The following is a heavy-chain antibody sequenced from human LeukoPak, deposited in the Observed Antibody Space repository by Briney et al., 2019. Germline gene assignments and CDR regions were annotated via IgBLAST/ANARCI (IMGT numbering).Heavy chain of an antibody. CDR3: AIIAWITDMDV. Sequence: GGSLRLSCAASGFTFSSYSMNWVRQAPGKGLEWVSYISSSSSTIYYADSVKGRFTISRDNAKNSLYLQMNSLRAEDTAVYYCAIIAWITDMDVWGKGTTVTVSS. V-gene: IGHV3-48*04. CDR1: GFTFSSYS. CDR2: ISSSSSTI. J-gene: IGHJ6*03. D-gene: IGHD5-12*01.